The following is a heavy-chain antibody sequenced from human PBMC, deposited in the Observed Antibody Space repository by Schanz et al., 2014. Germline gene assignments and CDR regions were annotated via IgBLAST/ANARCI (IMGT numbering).Heavy chain of an antibody. J-gene: IGHJ5*02. Sequence: QVHLQQWGAGLLQPSETLSLTCGVGGVSFSFYYWSWVRQPPGKGLEWIGEVHPSGTTNYNPSLSYLATMSVDASKNQFSLKLTSVTAADTAVYYCARGQDHAKTGDLWGRGTLVTISS. CDR2: VHPSGTT. CDR1: GVSFSFYY. D-gene: IGHD2-2*01. CDR3: ARGQDHAKTGDL. V-gene: IGHV4-34*02.